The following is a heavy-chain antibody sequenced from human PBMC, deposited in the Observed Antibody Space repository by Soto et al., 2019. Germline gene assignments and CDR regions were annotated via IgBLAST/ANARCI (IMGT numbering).Heavy chain of an antibody. CDR3: ARDNPQGTYARGFDY. V-gene: IGHV3-7*03. D-gene: IGHD3-10*01. J-gene: IGHJ4*02. CDR1: GFTFSDYW. Sequence: AGGSLRLSCAASGFTFSDYWMTWVRQAPGKGLEWVANIKQDGSEKYYVDSVKGRFTISRDNAKNSLYLQMNSLRAEDTAVYYCARDNPQGTYARGFDYWGQGTPVTVSS. CDR2: IKQDGSEK.